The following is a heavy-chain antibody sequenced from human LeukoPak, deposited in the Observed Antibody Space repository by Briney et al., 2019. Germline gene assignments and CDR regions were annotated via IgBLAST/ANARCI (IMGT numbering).Heavy chain of an antibody. CDR3: ARDRQHSSSSLVSNS. J-gene: IGHJ5*02. CDR2: INPNSGGT. D-gene: IGHD6-6*01. Sequence: GASVKVSCKASGYTFTDYYMHWVRQAPGQGLEWMGWINPNSGGTNYAQKFQGRVTRTRDTSISTAYMERGRLRSDDTAVYYCARDRQHSSSSLVSNSCGQGTLVTVSS. V-gene: IGHV1-2*02. CDR1: GYTFTDYY.